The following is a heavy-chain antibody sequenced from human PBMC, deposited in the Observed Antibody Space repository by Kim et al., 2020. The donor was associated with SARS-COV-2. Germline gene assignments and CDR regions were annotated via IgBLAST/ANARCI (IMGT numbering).Heavy chain of an antibody. Sequence: ASVKVSCEASGYTFTTYDINWVRQATGQGLEWMGWMNPNSGKTGFAQKFQGRVTMTRDTSISTAYMELSSLTSEDTAVYYCARGYSGYNYGFLLDYYYYGVDIWGQGTPVAVSS. CDR3: ARGYSGYNYGFLLDYYYYGVDI. CDR2: MNPNSGKT. D-gene: IGHD5-18*01. V-gene: IGHV1-8*01. J-gene: IGHJ6*02. CDR1: GYTFTTYD.